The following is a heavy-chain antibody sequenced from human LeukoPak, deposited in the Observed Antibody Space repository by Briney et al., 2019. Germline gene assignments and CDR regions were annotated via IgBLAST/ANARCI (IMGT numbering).Heavy chain of an antibody. D-gene: IGHD3-22*01. J-gene: IGHJ4*02. V-gene: IGHV3-30*01. CDR3: ARVDEEVLPGYSSSPFDY. CDR2: ISYDGSHT. Sequence: GVSLRLSCAASGFTFRNYAMHWVRQAPGKGLEWVAVISYDGSHTYYADSGKGRFTISRDNSKTPLYVQMNSPRPEDTAVYYCARVDEEVLPGYSSSPFDYWGQGTLVTVSS. CDR1: GFTFRNYA.